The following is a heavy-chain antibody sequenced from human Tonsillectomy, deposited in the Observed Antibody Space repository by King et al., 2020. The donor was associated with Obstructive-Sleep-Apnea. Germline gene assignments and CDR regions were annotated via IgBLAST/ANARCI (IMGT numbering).Heavy chain of an antibody. J-gene: IGHJ6*02. CDR1: GFTFSDYY. CDR2: ISSSAITI. D-gene: IGHD6-13*01. CDR3: ARDLARSYSSSSQGNDHYYGMDV. V-gene: IGHV3-11*01. Sequence: VQLVESGGGLVKPGGSLRLSCAASGFTFSDYYMSWIRQAPGKGLEWLSYISSSAITIYYADSVKGRFTISRDNAKNSLYLQMNSLRAEDTAVYYCARDLARSYSSSSQGNDHYYGMDVWGQGTTVTVSS.